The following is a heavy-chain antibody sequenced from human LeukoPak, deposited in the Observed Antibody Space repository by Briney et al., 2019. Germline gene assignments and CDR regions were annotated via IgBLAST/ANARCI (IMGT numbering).Heavy chain of an antibody. J-gene: IGHJ4*02. CDR3: ARGTGYCGGGCYSGFDY. V-gene: IGHV3-48*03. CDR2: ISSSGSTI. CDR1: GFTFSSYE. Sequence: QPGGSLRLSCAASGFTFSSYEMNWVRQAPGKGLEWVSYISSSGSTIYYADSVKGRFTISRDNAKNSLYLQMNSLRAEDTAVYYCARGTGYCGGGCYSGFDYWGQGTLVTVSS. D-gene: IGHD2-21*02.